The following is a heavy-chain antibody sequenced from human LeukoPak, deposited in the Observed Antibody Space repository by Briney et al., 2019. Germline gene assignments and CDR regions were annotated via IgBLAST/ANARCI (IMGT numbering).Heavy chain of an antibody. J-gene: IGHJ4*02. CDR1: GYTFTSYA. CDR2: INAGNGNT. V-gene: IGHV1-3*01. D-gene: IGHD3-3*01. Sequence: ASVKVSCKASGYTFTSYAMHWVRQAPGQRLEWMGWINAGNGNTKYSQKFQGRVTITRDTSASTAYMELSSLRSEDTAVYYCARVRGGFLEYDYWGQGALVTVSS. CDR3: ARVRGGFLEYDY.